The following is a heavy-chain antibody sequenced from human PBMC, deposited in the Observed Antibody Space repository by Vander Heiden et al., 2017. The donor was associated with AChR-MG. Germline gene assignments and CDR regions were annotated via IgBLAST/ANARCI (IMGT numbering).Heavy chain of an antibody. CDR1: VCTFSSYA. Sequence: QVQLVQSGAEVKKPGSSVTVCCKASVCTFSSYAISWVRQAPGQGLEWMGGIIPICGTANYAQKFQGRVTITADESTSTAYMELSSLRTEDTAVYYCARQLDTLTPFDYWGQGTLVTVSS. V-gene: IGHV1-69*01. J-gene: IGHJ4*02. CDR3: ARQLDTLTPFDY. D-gene: IGHD1-1*01. CDR2: IIPICGTA.